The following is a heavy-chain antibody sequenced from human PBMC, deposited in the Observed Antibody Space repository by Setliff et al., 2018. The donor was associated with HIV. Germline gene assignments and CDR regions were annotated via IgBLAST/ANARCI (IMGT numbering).Heavy chain of an antibody. J-gene: IGHJ6*03. V-gene: IGHV4-4*07. CDR2: IYSNGKT. CDR1: GGSISSYY. CDR3: ARHREGDTWPYYFYVDV. D-gene: IGHD1-26*01. Sequence: SETLSLTCTVSGGSISSYYWSWIRQPAGKGLEWIGHIYSNGKTNYNPSLESRVTMSVDTAKNQFSLKVNSVTAADSAVYYCARHREGDTWPYYFYVDVWGKGTTVTVSS.